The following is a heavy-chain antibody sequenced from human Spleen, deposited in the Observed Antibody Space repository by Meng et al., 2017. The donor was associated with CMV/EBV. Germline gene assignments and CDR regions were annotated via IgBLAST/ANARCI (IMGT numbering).Heavy chain of an antibody. V-gene: IGHV4-59*08. J-gene: IGHJ3*02. Sequence: SETLSLTCNVSTVSGGSINTFYWSWIRQPPGKGLEWIGDVYYTGSSNYNPSLKSRVTISVDTSKNQFSLKLSSVTAADTAVYYCARPVPAAIGGAFDIWGQGTMVTVSS. D-gene: IGHD2-2*02. CDR2: VYYTGSS. CDR1: GGSINTFY. CDR3: ARPVPAAIGGAFDI.